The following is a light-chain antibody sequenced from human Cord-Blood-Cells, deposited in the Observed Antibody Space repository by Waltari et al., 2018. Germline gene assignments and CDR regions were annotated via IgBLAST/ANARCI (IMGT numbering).Light chain of an antibody. J-gene: IGKJ1*01. CDR1: PSVLYSSKNKNY. Sequence: DIVMTQSPDSLAVSLGERATINCKSSPSVLYSSKNKNYLAWYHQKPGQPPKLLIYWASTRESGVPDRFSGSGSGTDFTLTISSLQAEDVAVYYCQQYYSTPWTFGQGTKVEIK. V-gene: IGKV4-1*01. CDR3: QQYYSTPWT. CDR2: WAS.